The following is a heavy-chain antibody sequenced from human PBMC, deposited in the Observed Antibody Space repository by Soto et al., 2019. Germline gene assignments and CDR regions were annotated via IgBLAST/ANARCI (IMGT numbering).Heavy chain of an antibody. V-gene: IGHV3-33*01. CDR2: IWYDGSHK. Sequence: QVQLVESGGGVVQPGRSLRLSCAASGFTFSSYGMHWVRQAPGKGLEWVAVIWYDGSHKYYADSVKGRFTISRDNSKNTLYLQMNSLRAEDTAVYYCARDRLDPKTNEYGSGSPDDYWGQGTLVTVSS. CDR3: ARDRLDPKTNEYGSGSPDDY. D-gene: IGHD3-10*01. J-gene: IGHJ4*02. CDR1: GFTFSSYG.